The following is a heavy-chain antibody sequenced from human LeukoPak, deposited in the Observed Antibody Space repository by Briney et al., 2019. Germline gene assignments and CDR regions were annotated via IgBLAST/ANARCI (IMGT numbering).Heavy chain of an antibody. CDR1: GGTFSSYA. J-gene: IGHJ6*02. D-gene: IGHD6-19*01. CDR3: ARGIAVAGNRHHGMDV. CDR2: IIPIFGIA. V-gene: IGHV1-69*04. Sequence: GSSVKVSCKASGGTFSSYAISWVRQAPGQGLEWMGRIIPIFGIANYAQKFQGRVTITADKSTRTAYMELSSLRSEDTAVYYCARGIAVAGNRHHGMDVWGQGTTVTVSS.